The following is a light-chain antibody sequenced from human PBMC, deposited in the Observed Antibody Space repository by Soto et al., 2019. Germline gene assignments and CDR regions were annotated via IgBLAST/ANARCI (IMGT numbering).Light chain of an antibody. Sequence: QSVLTQPASVSGSPGQSITIPCTGTSSDVGGYNYVSWYQQHPGKAPKLIIYDVSNRPSGVSNRFSGSKSGNTASLTISGLQAEDEADYYCSSYTSSSTYVFGTGTTVTV. V-gene: IGLV2-14*03. CDR2: DVS. J-gene: IGLJ1*01. CDR3: SSYTSSSTYV. CDR1: SSDVGGYNY.